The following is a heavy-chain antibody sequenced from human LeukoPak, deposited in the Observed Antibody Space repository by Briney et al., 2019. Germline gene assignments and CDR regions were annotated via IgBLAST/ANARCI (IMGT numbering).Heavy chain of an antibody. V-gene: IGHV1-69*13. CDR2: IIPIFGTA. CDR1: GGTFSSYA. D-gene: IGHD3-9*01. J-gene: IGHJ4*02. Sequence: VASVKVSCKASGGTFSSYAISWVRQAPGQGLEWMGGIIPIFGTANYAQKFQGRVTITADEFTSTAYMELSSLRSEDTAVYYCATKGRYDMGYYFDYWGQGTLVTVSS. CDR3: ATKGRYDMGYYFDY.